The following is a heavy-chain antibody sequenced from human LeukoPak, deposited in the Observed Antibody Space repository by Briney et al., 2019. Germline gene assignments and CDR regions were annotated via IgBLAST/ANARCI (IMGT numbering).Heavy chain of an antibody. V-gene: IGHV3-23*01. CDR2: VSSTGSGT. CDR3: AKDGPLLWFGPTDA. CDR1: GFTFSTYG. D-gene: IGHD3-10*01. J-gene: IGHJ5*02. Sequence: GGSLRLSCVASGFTFSTYGMSWVRQAPGKGLQWVAAVSSTGSGTYYPDSLKGRFIISRDNSQNTVFLQMNSLRPEDTAFYFCAKDGPLLWFGPTDAWGQGILVTVSS.